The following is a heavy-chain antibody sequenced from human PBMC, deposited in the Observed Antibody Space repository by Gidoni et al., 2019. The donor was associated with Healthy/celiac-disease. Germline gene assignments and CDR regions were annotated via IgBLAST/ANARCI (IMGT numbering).Heavy chain of an antibody. V-gene: IGHV3-21*01. CDR1: GFTFSSYS. Sequence: EVQLVESGGGLVKPGGSLRPSCAASGFTFSSYSMNWVRQAPGKGLEWGSSISSISIDIYDADSVKGLFTISRDNAKNSLYLQMNSLRAEDTAVYYCARGGWYCSGGSCFPLGDMDVWGKGTTVTVSS. J-gene: IGHJ6*03. D-gene: IGHD2-15*01. CDR3: ARGGWYCSGGSCFPLGDMDV. CDR2: ISSISIDI.